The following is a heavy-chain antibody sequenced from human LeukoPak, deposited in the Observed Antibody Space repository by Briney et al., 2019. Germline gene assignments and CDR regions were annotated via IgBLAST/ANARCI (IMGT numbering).Heavy chain of an antibody. CDR1: GFTFNIYE. CDR3: ARHLQAGSDS. J-gene: IGHJ4*02. CDR2: VSSSGATM. V-gene: IGHV3-48*03. Sequence: GGSLRLSCAASGFTFNIYEMIWVRQAPGKGLEWISYVSSSGATMYYADSVKGRFTISRDNAKNSLYLQMNSLRADHTGVYYCARHLQAGSDSWGQGTLVTVS. D-gene: IGHD3-10*01.